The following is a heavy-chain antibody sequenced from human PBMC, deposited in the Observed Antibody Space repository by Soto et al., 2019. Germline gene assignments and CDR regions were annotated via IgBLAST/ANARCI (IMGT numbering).Heavy chain of an antibody. D-gene: IGHD6-13*01. V-gene: IGHV4-59*12. Sequence: SETLSLTCTVSGGSISSYYWSWIRQPPGKGLEWIGYIYYSGSTNYNPSLKSRVTISVDTSKNQFSLKLSSVTAADTAVYYCARGRGSSSWYRVHNWFDPWGQGTLVTVSS. J-gene: IGHJ5*02. CDR1: GGSISSYY. CDR3: ARGRGSSSWYRVHNWFDP. CDR2: IYYSGST.